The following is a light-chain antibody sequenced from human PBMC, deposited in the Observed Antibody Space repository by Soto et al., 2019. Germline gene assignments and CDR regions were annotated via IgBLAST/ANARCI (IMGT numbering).Light chain of an antibody. V-gene: IGKV1-39*01. Sequence: DIQMTQSPSSLSASVGDTVTISCRPSQSIRTYLNWYQQKPGKAPKLLIYAPSALQNGIPSRFRGSGSGTDFTLTISSLQPEDFATYSCQRSYSPPWTFGRGTKVVIK. J-gene: IGKJ1*01. CDR3: QRSYSPPWT. CDR2: APS. CDR1: QSIRTY.